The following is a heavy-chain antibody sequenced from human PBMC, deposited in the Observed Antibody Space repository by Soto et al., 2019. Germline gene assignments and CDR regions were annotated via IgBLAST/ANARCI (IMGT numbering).Heavy chain of an antibody. V-gene: IGHV4-30-4*01. D-gene: IGHD4-17*01. CDR2: IYYSGST. Sequence: QVQLQESGPGLVKPSQTLSLTCTVSGGSISSGDYYWSWIRQPPGKGLEWIGYIYYSGSTYYNPSLKSRVTISVDTSQNQFSLKLSSVTAADTAVYYCARGGDGDYVVLAGWFDPWGQGTLVTVSS. CDR3: ARGGDGDYVVLAGWFDP. J-gene: IGHJ5*02. CDR1: GGSISSGDYY.